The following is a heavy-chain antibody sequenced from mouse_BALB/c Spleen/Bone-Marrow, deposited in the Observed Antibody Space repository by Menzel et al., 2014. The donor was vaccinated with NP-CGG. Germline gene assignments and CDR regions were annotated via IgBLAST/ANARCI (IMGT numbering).Heavy chain of an antibody. D-gene: IGHD1-1*01. J-gene: IGHJ2*01. CDR1: GYAFTSYN. CDR3: AREDYGSSPDY. Sequence: VHVKQSGPELVKPGASVKVSCKASGYAFTSYNMYWVKQSHGKSLEWIGYIDPYNGGTSYNQKFKGKATLTVDKSSSTAYMHLNSLTSGDSAVYYCAREDYGSSPDYWGQGTTLTVSS. V-gene: IGHV1S135*01. CDR2: IDPYNGGT.